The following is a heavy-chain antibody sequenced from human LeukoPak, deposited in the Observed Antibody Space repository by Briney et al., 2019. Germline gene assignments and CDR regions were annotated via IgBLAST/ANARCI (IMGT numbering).Heavy chain of an antibody. CDR2: ISGSGGST. Sequence: PGGSLRLSCAAPGFTFSSYAMSWVRQAPGKGLEWVSAISGSGGSTYYADSVKGRFTISRDNSKNTLYLQMNSLRAEDTAVYYCARAVGYFDWLFYWGQGTLVTVSS. D-gene: IGHD3-9*01. V-gene: IGHV3-23*01. CDR1: GFTFSSYA. J-gene: IGHJ4*02. CDR3: ARAVGYFDWLFY.